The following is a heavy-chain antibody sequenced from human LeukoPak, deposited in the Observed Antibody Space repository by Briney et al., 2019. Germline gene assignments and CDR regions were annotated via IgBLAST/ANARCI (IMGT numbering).Heavy chain of an antibody. D-gene: IGHD3-10*01. CDR3: ARVGRFGEVIYYGMDV. Sequence: SETLSLTCAVYGGSFSGYYWSWIRQPPGKGLEWIGEINHSGSTNYNPSLKSRVTISVDTSKNQFSLKLSSVTAADTAVYYCARVGRFGEVIYYGMDVWGQGTTVTVSS. CDR1: GGSFSGYY. J-gene: IGHJ6*02. V-gene: IGHV4-34*01. CDR2: INHSGST.